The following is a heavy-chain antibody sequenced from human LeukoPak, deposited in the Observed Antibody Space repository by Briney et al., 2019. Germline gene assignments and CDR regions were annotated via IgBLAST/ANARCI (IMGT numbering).Heavy chain of an antibody. CDR1: GFTFSSYE. CDR2: ISSSGSTI. D-gene: IGHD6-6*01. J-gene: IGHJ4*02. CDR3: ARAGTKQLVRGIDY. Sequence: GGSLRLSCAASGFTFSSYEMHWVRQAPGKGLEWVSYISSSGSTIYYADSVKGRFTISRDNAKNSLYLQMNSLRAEDTAVYYCARAGTKQLVRGIDYWGQGNLVTVSS. V-gene: IGHV3-48*03.